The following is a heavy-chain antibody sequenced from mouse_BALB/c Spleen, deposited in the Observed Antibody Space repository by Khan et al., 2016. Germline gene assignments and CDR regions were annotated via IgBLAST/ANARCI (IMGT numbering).Heavy chain of an antibody. D-gene: IGHD2-4*01. J-gene: IGHJ3*01. Sequence: VQLQESGPGLVAPSQSLSITCTVSGFSLTSYGVHWVRQPPGKGLEWLGVIWAGGSTNYNSALMSRLSISKDNSKSQVFLKMNSLQTDDTAMYYCARDMAHMITTGCAYWGQGTLVTVSA. CDR1: GFSLTSYG. CDR3: ARDMAHMITTGCAY. CDR2: IWAGGST. V-gene: IGHV2-9*02.